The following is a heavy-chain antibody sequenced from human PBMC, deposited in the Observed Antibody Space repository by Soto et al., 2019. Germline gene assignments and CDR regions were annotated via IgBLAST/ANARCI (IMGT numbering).Heavy chain of an antibody. CDR1: GGSISSGGYY. CDR3: ARDRTYSSSMGVDP. CDR2: IYYSGST. V-gene: IGHV4-31*03. Sequence: QVQLQESGPGLVKPSQTLSLTCTVSGGSISSGGYYWSWIRQHPGKGLEWIGYIYYSGSTYYNPSLKCRVTISVDTSKNQFSLKLSSVTAADTAVYYCARDRTYSSSMGVDPWGQGTLVTVSS. J-gene: IGHJ5*02. D-gene: IGHD6-13*01.